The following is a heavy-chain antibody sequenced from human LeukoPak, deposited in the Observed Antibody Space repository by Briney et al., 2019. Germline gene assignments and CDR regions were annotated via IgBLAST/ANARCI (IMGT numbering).Heavy chain of an antibody. D-gene: IGHD3-10*01. Sequence: GGSLRLSCAASGFTFSSYSMNWVRQAPGKGLEWVSYISSSSSTIYYADSVRGRFTISRDNAKNSLDLQMNSLRVEDTAVYYCVRDRHYIGNREVRFPYWGQGALVTVSS. CDR1: GFTFSSYS. CDR2: ISSSSSTI. J-gene: IGHJ4*02. V-gene: IGHV3-48*04. CDR3: VRDRHYIGNREVRFPY.